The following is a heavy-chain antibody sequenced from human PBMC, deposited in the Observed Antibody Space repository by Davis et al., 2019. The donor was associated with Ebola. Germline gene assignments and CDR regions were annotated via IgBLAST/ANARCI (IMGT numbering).Heavy chain of an antibody. CDR1: AGSFSSHP. D-gene: IGHD3-9*01. J-gene: IGHJ4*02. CDR3: ARDFDGGNYYFDY. Sequence: SVKVSCRTSAGSFSSHPISWVRQAPRQGLEWMGGIIPIFDTPHYAQKFQGRITITADASTSTAYMELSSLRSEDTATYFCARDFDGGNYYFDYWGPGTPVTVSS. CDR2: IIPIFDTP. V-gene: IGHV1-69*13.